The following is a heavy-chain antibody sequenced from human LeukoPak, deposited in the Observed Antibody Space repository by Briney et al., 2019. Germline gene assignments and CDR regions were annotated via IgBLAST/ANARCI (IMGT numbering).Heavy chain of an antibody. J-gene: IGHJ4*02. V-gene: IGHV3-48*03. D-gene: IGHD6-13*01. CDR2: ISSSGSTI. Sequence: GGSLRLSCAASGFTFSSYEMNWVRQAPGKGLEWVSYISSSGSTIYYADSVKGRFTISRDNAKNSLYLQMNILRAEDTAVYYCATSRGSWPDYFDYWGQGTLVTVSS. CDR1: GFTFSSYE. CDR3: ATSRGSWPDYFDY.